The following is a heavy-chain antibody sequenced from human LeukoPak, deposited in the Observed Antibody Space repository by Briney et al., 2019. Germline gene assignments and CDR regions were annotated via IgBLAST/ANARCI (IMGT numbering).Heavy chain of an antibody. CDR2: ISTYSGNT. J-gene: IGHJ6*03. CDR3: ARDLAVLGVVFTSYMDV. Sequence: ASVKVSCKASGYTFISHGVTWVRQAPGQGLEWMGWISTYSGNTHYAQKFQGRVTLTKDTSTTTAYLELRSLRSDDTAVYYCARDLAVLGVVFTSYMDVWGQGTPVTVSS. D-gene: IGHD3-3*01. V-gene: IGHV1-18*01. CDR1: GYTFISHG.